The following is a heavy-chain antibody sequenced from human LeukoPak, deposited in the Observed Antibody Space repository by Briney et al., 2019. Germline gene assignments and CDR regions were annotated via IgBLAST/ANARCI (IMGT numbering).Heavy chain of an antibody. CDR3: ARRRSSWYYVDF. D-gene: IGHD6-13*01. J-gene: IGHJ4*02. CDR1: GFSINTSSYY. V-gene: IGHV4-39*01. Sequence: PSETLSLTCTVSGFSINTSSYYWGWIRQPPGKGLEWIGSVYYSGSTYYNPSLRSRVTISVDTSKNQFSLKLSSVTVADTAVYYCARRRSSWYYVDFWGQGTLVTVSS. CDR2: VYYSGST.